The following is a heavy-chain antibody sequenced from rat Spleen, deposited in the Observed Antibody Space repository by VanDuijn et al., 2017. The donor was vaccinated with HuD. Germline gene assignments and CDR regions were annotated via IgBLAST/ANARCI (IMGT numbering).Heavy chain of an antibody. CDR3: TRRATVATHYFDY. D-gene: IGHD1-3*01. CDR1: GFILSNHG. J-gene: IGHJ2*01. Sequence: EVQLVESGGGLVQPGRSLKLSCAASGFILSNHGMAWVRQAPTQGLERVDTISYDGSGSYYLDSVKGRFTISRDIAKSTLYLQMHSLRSEDTATYYCTRRATVATHYFDYWGQGVMVTVSS. V-gene: IGHV5-29*01. CDR2: ISYDGSGS.